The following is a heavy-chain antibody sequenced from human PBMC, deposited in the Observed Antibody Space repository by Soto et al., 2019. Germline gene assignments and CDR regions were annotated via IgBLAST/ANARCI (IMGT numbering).Heavy chain of an antibody. Sequence: SETLSLTCAVSGASFTSNDWWTLVRQPPGRGLEWIGEIYRTGSTNYNPSLKSRVTISLDKSENQFSLKVTSLTAADTAVYYCASRDPGTSVDYWGQGTLVTV. CDR1: GASFTSNDW. CDR2: IYRTGST. CDR3: ASRDPGTSVDY. J-gene: IGHJ4*02. D-gene: IGHD1-7*01. V-gene: IGHV4-4*02.